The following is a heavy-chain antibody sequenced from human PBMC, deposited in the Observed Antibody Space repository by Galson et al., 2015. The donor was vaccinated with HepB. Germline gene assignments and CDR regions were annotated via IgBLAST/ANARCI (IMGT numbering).Heavy chain of an antibody. CDR2: INPNSGGT. Sequence: SVKVSCKASGYTLTGYYMHWVRQAPGQGLEWMGWINPNSGGTNYAQKFQGRVTMTRDTSISTAYMELSRLRSDDTAVYYCARDWGGCGGDCYLDYWGQGTLVTVSS. V-gene: IGHV1-2*02. J-gene: IGHJ4*02. CDR1: GYTLTGYY. D-gene: IGHD2-21*01. CDR3: ARDWGGCGGDCYLDY.